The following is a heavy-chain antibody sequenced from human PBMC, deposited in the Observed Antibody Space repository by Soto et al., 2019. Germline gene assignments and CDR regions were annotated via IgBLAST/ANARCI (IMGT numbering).Heavy chain of an antibody. J-gene: IGHJ5*02. CDR2: LSYDGRKE. CDR1: GFSFSGYG. Sequence: QFQLLESGGGVVQPGGSLRLSCVASGFSFSGYGMHWVRQAPGKGLEWVALLSYDGRKELYADSVKGRFAISRDNCKNTLFLQMSRLRPADTALYFCAKDATDLYGVGGHLDPWGQGVLVTVSA. V-gene: IGHV3-30*18. CDR3: AKDATDLYGVGGHLDP. D-gene: IGHD2-8*01.